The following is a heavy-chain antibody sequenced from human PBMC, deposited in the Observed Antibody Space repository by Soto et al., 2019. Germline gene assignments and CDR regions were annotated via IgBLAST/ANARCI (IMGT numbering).Heavy chain of an antibody. CDR1: GFTFSSYA. D-gene: IGHD6-13*01. J-gene: IGHJ4*02. V-gene: IGHV3-23*01. CDR3: AKDWGGGSIAAAGTIY. Sequence: GGSLRLSCAASGFTFSSYAMSWVRQAPGKGLEWVSAISGSGGSTYYADSVKGRFTISRDNSKNTLYLQMNSLRAEDTAVYYSAKDWGGGSIAAAGTIYWGQGTLVTVS. CDR2: ISGSGGST.